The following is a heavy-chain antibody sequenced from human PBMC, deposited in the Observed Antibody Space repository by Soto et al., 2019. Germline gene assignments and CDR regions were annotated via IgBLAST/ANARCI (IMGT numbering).Heavy chain of an antibody. D-gene: IGHD2-8*02. Sequence: PSETLSLTCAVYGGSFSGYYWTWIRQPPGTGLEWIGEINHSGSTNYNPSLKSRVTLSVDTSKNQFSLELTSVTAADTAVYYCARDKITGLFDYWGQGTLVTVS. J-gene: IGHJ4*02. CDR2: INHSGST. CDR3: ARDKITGLFDY. V-gene: IGHV4-34*01. CDR1: GGSFSGYY.